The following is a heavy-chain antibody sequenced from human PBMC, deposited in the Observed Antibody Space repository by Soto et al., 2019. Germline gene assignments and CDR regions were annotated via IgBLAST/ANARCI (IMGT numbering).Heavy chain of an antibody. J-gene: IGHJ4*02. CDR3: ARSVSGNDY. V-gene: IGHV4-34*01. Sequence: SETLSLTCVVYGGSFSGHCCSWIRQPPGKGLEWIGEINHSGGTNYNPSLKSRVTISADTSKNQFSLKLGSVTAADTAVYYCARSVSGNDYCGQRTLVAVFS. D-gene: IGHD1-1*01. CDR1: GGSFSGHC. CDR2: INHSGGT.